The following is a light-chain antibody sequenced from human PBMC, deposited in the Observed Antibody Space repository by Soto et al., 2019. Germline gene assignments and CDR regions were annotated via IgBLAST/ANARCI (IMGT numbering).Light chain of an antibody. J-gene: IGKJ2*01. CDR1: QSISSN. V-gene: IGKV3-15*01. CDR2: SAS. Sequence: EIVMTQSPATLSVSPGERATLSCRASQSISSNLAWYQQKPGQAPRLLIYSASTRATGIPARFSGSGSETEFTLTISSLQSEDVAVYYCQQYINWPPTYTFGQGTKLKIK. CDR3: QQYINWPPTYT.